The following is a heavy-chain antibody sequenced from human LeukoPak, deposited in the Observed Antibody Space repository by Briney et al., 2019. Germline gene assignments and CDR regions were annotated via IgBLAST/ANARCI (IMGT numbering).Heavy chain of an antibody. CDR3: ASSGSYRFDY. D-gene: IGHD1-26*01. CDR2: ITASGTAM. Sequence: GGSLRLSCAASGFTFSSYSMNWVRQAPGKGLEWVSHITASGTAMFYADSVKGRFTISRDNAKNSLYLQMNSLRDEGTAVYYCASSGSYRFDYWGQGTLVTVSS. V-gene: IGHV3-48*02. CDR1: GFTFSSYS. J-gene: IGHJ4*02.